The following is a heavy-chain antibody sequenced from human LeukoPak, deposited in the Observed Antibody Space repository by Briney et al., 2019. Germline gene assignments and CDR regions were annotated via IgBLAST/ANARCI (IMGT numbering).Heavy chain of an antibody. V-gene: IGHV3-21*04. D-gene: IGHD3-10*01. CDR2: ISTSGTYR. CDR3: ARDLSGLTRGVIRPGYHYMDV. Sequence: GGSLRLSCAASGFTLTSYSVNWVRQAPGKGLEWVSYISTSGTYRYYADSINGRFTVSRDDAENPVSLQMSSLGDEDTATYYCARDLSGLTRGVIRPGYHYMDVWGRGTTGVVSS. CDR1: GFTLTSYS. J-gene: IGHJ6*03.